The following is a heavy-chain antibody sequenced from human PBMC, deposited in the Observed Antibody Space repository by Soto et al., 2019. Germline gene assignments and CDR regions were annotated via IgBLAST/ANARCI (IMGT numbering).Heavy chain of an antibody. CDR2: IYHSGST. V-gene: IGHV4-30-2*01. CDR3: TRYSSTVTTLDY. Sequence: PSQTQSLTSAVSGVSISSGGYSWSWIRKPPGKGLEWVGYIYHSGSTYYNPSLKSRVTISIDRSKNQFSLKLSSVTAADTAVYYCTRYSSTVTTLDYWGQGTLVTVSS. D-gene: IGHD2-2*01. CDR1: GVSISSGGYS. J-gene: IGHJ4*02.